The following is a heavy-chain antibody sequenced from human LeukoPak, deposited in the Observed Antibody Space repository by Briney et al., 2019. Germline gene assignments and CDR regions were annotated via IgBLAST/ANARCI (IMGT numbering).Heavy chain of an antibody. CDR2: ISGSDYT. Sequence: GGSLRLSCAASGFNFSDYGMIWVRQAPGKGLEWVSGISGSDYTDHADSVKGRFTISRDNSKNTLYLQMNSLRAEDTALYYCTKSRNFYFYFMEVSGRGTKVTISS. CDR3: TKSRNFYFYFMEV. J-gene: IGHJ6*03. CDR1: GFNFSDYG. V-gene: IGHV3-23*01.